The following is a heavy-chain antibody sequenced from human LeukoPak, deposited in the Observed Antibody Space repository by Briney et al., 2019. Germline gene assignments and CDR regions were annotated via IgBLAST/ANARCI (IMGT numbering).Heavy chain of an antibody. D-gene: IGHD6-6*01. Sequence: ASVKVSCKASGYSFTTYGITWVRQAPGQGLEWMGWISAYNGNTNYAQKLQGRVTMTTDTSTSTAYMELRSLTSDDTAVYYCARDMIAARPNWFDPWAREPWSPSPQ. CDR3: ARDMIAARPNWFDP. J-gene: IGHJ5*02. CDR2: ISAYNGNT. V-gene: IGHV1-18*01. CDR1: GYSFTTYG.